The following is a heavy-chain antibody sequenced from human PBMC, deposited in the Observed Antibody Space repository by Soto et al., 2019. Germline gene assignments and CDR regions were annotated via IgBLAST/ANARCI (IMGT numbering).Heavy chain of an antibody. CDR1: DESFSGYY. D-gene: IGHD3-9*01. CDR2: INHSGST. Sequence: PSETLSLTCAVYDESFSGYYWSWIRQPPGKGLEWIGEINHSGSTNYNPSLKSRVTISVDASKRQFSLNLSSVTAADTAVYFCARGEVGALTAYHYYYMDVWGKGTTVTVSS. V-gene: IGHV4-34*01. CDR3: ARGEVGALTAYHYYYMDV. J-gene: IGHJ6*03.